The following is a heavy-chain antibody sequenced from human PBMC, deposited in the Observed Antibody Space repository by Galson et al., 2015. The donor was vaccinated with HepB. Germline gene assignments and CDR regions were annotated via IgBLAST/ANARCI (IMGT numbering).Heavy chain of an antibody. CDR3: VRDRSHRTIDV. CDR1: GFILSDYH. Sequence: SLRLSCAASGFILSDYHMSWIRQAPGKGLEWISYIGDSTSAIYNAESVKGRFTISRDNAKNSMSLHMDSLRVEDTALYFCVRDRSHRTIDVWGKGTTVIVSS. J-gene: IGHJ6*03. CDR2: IGDSTSAI. V-gene: IGHV3-11*01. D-gene: IGHD1-26*01.